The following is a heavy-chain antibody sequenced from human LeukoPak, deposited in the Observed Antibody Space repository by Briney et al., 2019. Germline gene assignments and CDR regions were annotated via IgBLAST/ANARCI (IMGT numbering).Heavy chain of an antibody. CDR3: AKVYYDSSGYLWPPFDY. V-gene: IGHV3-23*01. CDR2: ISGSGGST. J-gene: IGHJ4*02. D-gene: IGHD3-22*01. Sequence: PGGTLRLSCAASGFTFSSYGMSWVRQAPGKGLEWVSAISGSGGSTYYADSVKGRFTISRDNSKNTLYLQMNSLRAEDTAVYYCAKVYYDSSGYLWPPFDYWAQGTLVTVSS. CDR1: GFTFSSYG.